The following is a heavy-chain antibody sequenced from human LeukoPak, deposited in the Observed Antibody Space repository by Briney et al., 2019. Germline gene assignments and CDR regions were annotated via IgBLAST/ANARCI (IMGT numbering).Heavy chain of an antibody. CDR2: INHSGST. CDR3: ARGTPTPYDYVWGGYRGQWFDP. V-gene: IGHV4-34*01. Sequence: SETLSLTCAVYGGSFSGYYWSWIRQPPGKGLEWIGEINHSGSTNYNPSLKSRVTISVDTSKNQFSLKLSSVTAADTAVYYCARGTPTPYDYVWGGYRGQWFDPWGQGTLVTVSS. J-gene: IGHJ5*02. D-gene: IGHD3-16*02. CDR1: GGSFSGYY.